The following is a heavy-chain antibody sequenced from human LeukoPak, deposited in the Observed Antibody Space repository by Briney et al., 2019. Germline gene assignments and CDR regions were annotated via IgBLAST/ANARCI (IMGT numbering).Heavy chain of an antibody. CDR3: ARSITMVRGFDS. D-gene: IGHD3-10*01. Sequence: SQTLSLTCTVSGGSINSGGYYWNWIRQHPGKGLEWIGSIYYSGSTYYNPSLKSRLTISVDTSKNHFSLKLSSMTAADTAIYYCARSITMVRGFDSWGQGTLVTVSS. V-gene: IGHV4-31*03. CDR1: GGSINSGGYY. CDR2: IYYSGST. J-gene: IGHJ4*02.